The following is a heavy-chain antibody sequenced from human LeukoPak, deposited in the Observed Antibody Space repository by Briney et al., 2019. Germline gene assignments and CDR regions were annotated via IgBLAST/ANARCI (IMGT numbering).Heavy chain of an antibody. Sequence: PSETLSLTCTASGGTISSYYWSWIRQPAGKGLEWIGRIYTSGSTNYNPSLKSRVTISVDKSKNQFSLKLSSVTAADTAVYYCARAQYSSSWMVWGGDYFDYWGQGTLVTVSS. V-gene: IGHV4-4*07. CDR3: ARAQYSSSWMVWGGDYFDY. J-gene: IGHJ4*02. CDR2: IYTSGST. CDR1: GGTISSYY. D-gene: IGHD6-13*01.